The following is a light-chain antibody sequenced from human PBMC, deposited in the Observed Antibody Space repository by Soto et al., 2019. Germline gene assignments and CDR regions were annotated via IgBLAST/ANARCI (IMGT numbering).Light chain of an antibody. V-gene: IGKV3-15*01. Sequence: EIVMTQSPAPLSVSPGGRATLSCRASQSISDTLAWYQQKPGQAPRLLIYGASTRAPGFPARFSGSGSGTDFTLTISSLQYEDFAVYYCQQFNNWPWTFGQGTKVEIK. CDR1: QSISDT. J-gene: IGKJ1*01. CDR3: QQFNNWPWT. CDR2: GAS.